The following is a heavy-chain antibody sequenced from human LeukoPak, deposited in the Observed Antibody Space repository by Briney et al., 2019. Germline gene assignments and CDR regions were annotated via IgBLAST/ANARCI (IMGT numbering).Heavy chain of an antibody. Sequence: SETLSLTCTISGGSISSYYWSWIRQPPGKGLEWIGYIYYSGSTNYNPSLKSRVTISVDTSKNQFSLKLSSVTAADTAVYYCARLNGEALSSAGMDVWGQGTTVTVSS. CDR1: GGSISSYY. V-gene: IGHV4-59*08. D-gene: IGHD3-10*01. CDR3: ARLNGEALSSAGMDV. CDR2: IYYSGST. J-gene: IGHJ6*02.